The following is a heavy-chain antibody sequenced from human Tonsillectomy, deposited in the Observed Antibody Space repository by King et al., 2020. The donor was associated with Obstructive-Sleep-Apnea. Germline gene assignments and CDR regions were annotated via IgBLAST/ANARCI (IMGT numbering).Heavy chain of an antibody. CDR2: IYYSGST. D-gene: IGHD5-24*01. V-gene: IGHV4-59*01. J-gene: IGHJ4*02. CDR3: ARERVVEMANHGPFDY. Sequence: QLQESGPGLVKPSETLSLTCTVSGGSISSYYWSWIRPPPGKGLEWIGYIYYSGSTNYNPSLKSRVTISVDTSKNQFSLKLSSVTAADTAVYYCARERVVEMANHGPFDYWGQGTLVTVSS. CDR1: GGSISSYY.